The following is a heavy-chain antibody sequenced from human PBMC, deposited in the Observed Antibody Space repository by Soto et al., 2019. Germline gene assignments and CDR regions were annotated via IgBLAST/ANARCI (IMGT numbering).Heavy chain of an antibody. J-gene: IGHJ4*02. D-gene: IGHD3-10*01. CDR1: GGSFSGYY. V-gene: IGHV4-34*01. CDR2: INHSGST. CDR3: ARGTIVRGVTSYYFDY. Sequence: SETLSLTCAVYGGSFSGYYWSWIRQPPGKGLEWIGEINHSGSTNYNPSLKSRVTISVDTSKNQFSLKLSSVTAADTAVYYCARGTIVRGVTSYYFDYWGQGTLVTVSS.